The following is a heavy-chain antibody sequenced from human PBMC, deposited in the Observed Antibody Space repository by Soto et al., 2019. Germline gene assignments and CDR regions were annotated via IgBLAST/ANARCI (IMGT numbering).Heavy chain of an antibody. CDR2: MNPNNGYT. V-gene: IGHV1-8*01. D-gene: IGHD6-25*01. CDR3: ARRKERSGPNYFDY. Sequence: QVQLVQSGAEVKKPGASVKVSCKASGDTFTKYDINWVRQAPGQGLEWMGWMNPNNGYTGYAQKFRGRVTMTRDTSISTAYMELSSLPSEDTAVYYCARRKERSGPNYFDYWGQGTLVTVSS. J-gene: IGHJ4*02. CDR1: GDTFTKYD.